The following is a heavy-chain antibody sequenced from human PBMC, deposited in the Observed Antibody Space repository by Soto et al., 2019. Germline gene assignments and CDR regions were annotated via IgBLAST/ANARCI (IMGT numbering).Heavy chain of an antibody. CDR1: GCSISSGDYY. D-gene: IGHD3-10*01. CDR2: IYYSGST. J-gene: IGHJ3*02. V-gene: IGHV4-30-4*01. CDR3: ARGIAYYPWAFDI. Sequence: SETLSLTCTVSGCSISSGDYYWSWIRQPPGKGLEWIGYIYYSGSTYYNPSLKSRVTISVDTSKNQFSLKLSSVTAADTAVYYCARGIAYYPWAFDIWGQGTMVTVSS.